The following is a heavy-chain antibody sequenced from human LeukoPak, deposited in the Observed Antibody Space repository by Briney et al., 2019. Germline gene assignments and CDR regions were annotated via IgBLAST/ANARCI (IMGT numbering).Heavy chain of an antibody. CDR2: ISGSGGST. Sequence: PGGSLRLSCAASGFTFSSYGMSWVRQAPGKGLEWVSAISGSGGSTYYADSVKGRFTISRDNSKNTLYLQMNSLRAEDTAVYYCATHRSGSYYTANDYWGQGTLVTVSS. J-gene: IGHJ4*02. D-gene: IGHD1-26*01. CDR1: GFTFSSYG. V-gene: IGHV3-23*01. CDR3: ATHRSGSYYTANDY.